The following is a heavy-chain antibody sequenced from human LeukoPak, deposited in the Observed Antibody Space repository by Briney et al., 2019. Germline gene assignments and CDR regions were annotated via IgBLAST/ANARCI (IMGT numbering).Heavy chain of an antibody. V-gene: IGHV4-59*01. CDR2: IYYSGST. CDR1: GCSISSYY. J-gene: IGHJ6*03. Sequence: SETLSLTCTVSGCSISSYYWSWIRQPPGKGLEWMGYIYYSGSTNYNPSFMSQVTISVDASKNQFSLKLSSVTAADTAVYYCARGRRGTIFGVVTSNGYLYYYYYMDVWGKGTTVTVSS. D-gene: IGHD3-3*01. CDR3: ARGRRGTIFGVVTSNGYLYYYYYMDV.